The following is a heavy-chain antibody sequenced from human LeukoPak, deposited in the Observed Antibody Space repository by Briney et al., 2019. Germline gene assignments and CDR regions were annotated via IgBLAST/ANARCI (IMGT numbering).Heavy chain of an antibody. Sequence: GGSLRLSCAASGFTFSTYAMSWVRQAPGKGLEWVSGISGSGGSTYYADSVKGRFTISRDNSKNTLYLQMNSLRAEDTAVYYCAKSAKKGIAVAYDDFDIWGQGTMVTVSS. CDR1: GFTFSTYA. D-gene: IGHD6-19*01. CDR2: ISGSGGST. CDR3: AKSAKKGIAVAYDDFDI. V-gene: IGHV3-23*01. J-gene: IGHJ3*02.